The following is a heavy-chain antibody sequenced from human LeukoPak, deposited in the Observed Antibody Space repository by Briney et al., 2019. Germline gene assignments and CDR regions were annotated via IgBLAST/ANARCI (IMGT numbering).Heavy chain of an antibody. D-gene: IGHD5-18*01. CDR2: INPNSGGT. V-gene: IGHV1-2*02. J-gene: IGHJ4*02. CDR1: GGTFSSYA. CDR3: ARDPSYGVRPFFDY. Sequence: ASVKVSCKASGGTFSSYAISWVRQAPGQGLEWMGGINPNSGGTNYAQKFQGRVTMTRDTSISTAYMELSRLRSDDTAVYYCARDPSYGVRPFFDYWGQGTLVTVSS.